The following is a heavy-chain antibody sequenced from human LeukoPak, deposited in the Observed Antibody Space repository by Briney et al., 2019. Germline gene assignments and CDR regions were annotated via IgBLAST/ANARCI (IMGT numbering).Heavy chain of an antibody. CDR3: VTTAVARGVVDGGFDP. CDR1: GFTFSALW. D-gene: IGHD3-10*01. Sequence: GGSLRLSCTASGFTFSALWMGWGRQSPGKGLEWVATISQDESEQYYVDSVRGRFTISRDNAKSTLYLQLSSLRAEDTAVYYSVTTAVARGVVDGGFDPWGQGTLVTVSS. CDR2: ISQDESEQ. V-gene: IGHV3-7*01. J-gene: IGHJ5*02.